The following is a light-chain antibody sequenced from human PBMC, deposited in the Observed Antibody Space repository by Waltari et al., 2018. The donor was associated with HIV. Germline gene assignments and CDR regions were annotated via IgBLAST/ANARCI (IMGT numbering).Light chain of an antibody. CDR3: AGGDDSLRGAV. J-gene: IGLJ1*01. CDR1: SSNIGTNY. CDR2: RNY. Sequence: QSVLTQPHSVSGTPGQRVSISCSGSSSNIGTNYVYWYQQLPGTAPKLVIDRNYQRPSGARGRLSGSEPGTSASLASSGLRAEDGAYYDWAGGDDSLRGAVFGSGSGVTVL. V-gene: IGLV1-47*01.